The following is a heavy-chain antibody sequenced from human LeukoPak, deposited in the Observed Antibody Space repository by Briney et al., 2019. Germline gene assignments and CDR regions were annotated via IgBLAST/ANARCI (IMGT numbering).Heavy chain of an antibody. CDR1: GYTFTSYY. Sequence: GASVKVSCKASGYTFTSYYMHWVRQAPGQGLEWMGIINPSGGSTSYAQKFQGRVTMTRDTSTSTVYLELSSLRSEDTAVYYCARNPGGYRYFDLWGRGTLVTVSS. CDR2: INPSGGST. J-gene: IGHJ2*01. D-gene: IGHD3-16*02. CDR3: ARNPGGYRYFDL. V-gene: IGHV1-46*01.